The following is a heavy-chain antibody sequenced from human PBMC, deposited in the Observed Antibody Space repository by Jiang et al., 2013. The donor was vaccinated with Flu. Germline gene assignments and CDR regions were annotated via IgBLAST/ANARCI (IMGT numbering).Heavy chain of an antibody. J-gene: IGHJ4*02. CDR1: GYTFTDYY. Sequence: TVKISCKVSGYTFTDYYMHWVQQAPGKGLEWMGLVDPEDGETIYAEKFQGRVTITADTSTNTAYMELSSLRSEDTAVYYCATASMIDRLGVDYWGQGTLVTVSS. CDR2: VDPEDGET. V-gene: IGHV1-69-2*01. CDR3: ATASMIDRLGVDY. D-gene: IGHD7-27*01.